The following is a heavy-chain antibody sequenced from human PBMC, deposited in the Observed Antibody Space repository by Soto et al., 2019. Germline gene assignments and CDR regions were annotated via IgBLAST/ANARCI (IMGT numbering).Heavy chain of an antibody. CDR2: IWYDESNK. J-gene: IGHJ4*02. CDR1: GFTFSSYG. D-gene: IGHD3-3*01. CDR3: AREGGYDFWSAYDFDY. V-gene: IGHV3-33*01. Sequence: QVQLVESGGGVVQPGRSLRLSCAASGFTFSSYGMHWVRQAPGKGLEWVAVIWYDESNKYYADSVKGRFTISRDNSKNTLYLQMNSLRAEDTAVYYCAREGGYDFWSAYDFDYWGQGTLVTVSS.